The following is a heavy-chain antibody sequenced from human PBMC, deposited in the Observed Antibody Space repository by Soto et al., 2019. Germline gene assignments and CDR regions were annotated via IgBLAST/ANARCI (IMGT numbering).Heavy chain of an antibody. Sequence: SSETLSLPCTVSGGTISSWYWSWIRKPPRKGLEWIGYIYFSGITNYNPSLKSPVTISLDTSKIQFSLKLTSVTAADTAVYFCARGKYDSSGRRFDYWGQGTLVTVSS. D-gene: IGHD3-22*01. V-gene: IGHV4-59*01. CDR3: ARGKYDSSGRRFDY. CDR2: IYFSGIT. CDR1: GGTISSWY. J-gene: IGHJ4*02.